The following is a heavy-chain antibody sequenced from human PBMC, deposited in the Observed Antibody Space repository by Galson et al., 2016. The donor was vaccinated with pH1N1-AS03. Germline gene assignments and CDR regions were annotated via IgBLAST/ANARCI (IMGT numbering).Heavy chain of an antibody. CDR1: GFSFSTYA. D-gene: IGHD3-3*01. V-gene: IGHV3-23*01. J-gene: IGHJ6*03. CDR3: AKGDDFWSGYSPNYYYCMDV. CDR2: ISGSGGTT. Sequence: SLRLSCAASGFSFSTYAMPWVRQAPGQGLEWVSGISGSGGTTYYAESVKGRSAISRDNSKNTLYLLMNSLRAEDTAVYYCAKGDDFWSGYSPNYYYCMDVWGKGTTVTVSS.